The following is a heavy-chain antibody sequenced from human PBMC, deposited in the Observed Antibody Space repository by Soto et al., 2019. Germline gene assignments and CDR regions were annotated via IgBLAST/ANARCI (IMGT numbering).Heavy chain of an antibody. D-gene: IGHD2-21*01. CDR2: ISAYNGNT. Sequence: ASVKVSCKASGYTFTSYGISWVRQAPGQGLEWMGWISAYNGNTNYAQKLQGRVTMTTDTSTSTAYMELRSLRSDDTAVYYCARFANQPIGVYYYYYGMDVWGQGTTVTVSS. CDR3: ARFANQPIGVYYYYYGMDV. J-gene: IGHJ6*02. V-gene: IGHV1-18*01. CDR1: GYTFTSYG.